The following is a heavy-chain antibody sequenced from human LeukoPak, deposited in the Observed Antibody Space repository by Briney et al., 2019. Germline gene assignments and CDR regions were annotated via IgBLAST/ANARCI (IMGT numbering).Heavy chain of an antibody. J-gene: IGHJ5*02. CDR3: ARDLRGHGDYFP. V-gene: IGHV3-74*01. Sequence: GGSLRLSCAASGFTFSGYWMHWVRHAPGKGLVWVSRINSDGSSTSYADSVKGRFTISRDNAKNTLYLQMNSLRAEDTAVYYCARDLRGHGDYFPWGQGTLVTVSS. D-gene: IGHD4-17*01. CDR2: INSDGSST. CDR1: GFTFSGYW.